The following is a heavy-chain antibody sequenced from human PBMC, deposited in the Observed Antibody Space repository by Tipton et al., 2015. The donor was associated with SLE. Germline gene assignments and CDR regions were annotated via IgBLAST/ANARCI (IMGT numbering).Heavy chain of an antibody. CDR2: INHSGTV. CDR3: ARLSYYYDSSGYYYYYYYYDMDV. CDR1: GGSIGNYY. D-gene: IGHD3-22*01. J-gene: IGHJ6*02. V-gene: IGHV4-59*08. Sequence: TLSLTCTVSGGSIGNYYWNWIRQPPGKGLEWIAEINHSGTVNYNPSLKSRVTISIDTSKNQFSLKLSSVTAADTAVYYCARLSYYYDSSGYYYYYYYYDMDVWGQGTTVTVSS.